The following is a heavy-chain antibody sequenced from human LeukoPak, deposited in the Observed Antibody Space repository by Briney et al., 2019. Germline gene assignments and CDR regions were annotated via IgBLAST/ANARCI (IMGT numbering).Heavy chain of an antibody. J-gene: IGHJ5*02. D-gene: IGHD2-15*01. Sequence: PGGSLRLSCAASGFTFSSSAMSWVRQAPGKGLEWVSAISGSGGSTYYADSVKGRFTISRDNSKNTLYLQMNSLRAEDTAVYYCAKDENVVVVAAKEKYNWFDPWGQGTLVTVSS. CDR2: ISGSGGST. V-gene: IGHV3-23*01. CDR3: AKDENVVVVAAKEKYNWFDP. CDR1: GFTFSSSA.